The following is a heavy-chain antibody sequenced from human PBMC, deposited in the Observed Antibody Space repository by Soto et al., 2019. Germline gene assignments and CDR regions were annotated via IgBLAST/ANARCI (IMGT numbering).Heavy chain of an antibody. V-gene: IGHV3-33*01. CDR3: VRGGSCRGGSCYPNLDFYGDYEGFDY. CDR1: DFAFSNYG. J-gene: IGHJ4*02. D-gene: IGHD2-15*01. CDR2: IWCERTKK. Sequence: QVQLVESGGGVVQPGGSLRLSCVASDFAFSNYGMPWARQAPGRGLEWVAPIWCERTKKYCGDSVKGRFTVSRDNSKKTLYLQMNSLRADDTGVYYCVRGGSCRGGSCYPNLDFYGDYEGFDYWGQGTLVTVSS.